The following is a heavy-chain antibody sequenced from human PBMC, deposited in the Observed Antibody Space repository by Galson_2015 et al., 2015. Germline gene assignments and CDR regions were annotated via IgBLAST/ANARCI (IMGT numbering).Heavy chain of an antibody. D-gene: IGHD3-22*01. V-gene: IGHV3-23*01. CDR3: AEGVGSDFYYPNDY. J-gene: IGHJ4*02. CDR2: ITASGGSP. CDR1: GFTFSSYA. Sequence: SLRLSCAVSGFTFSSYAMSWVRQAPGKGLEWVSLITASGGSPYYADSVKRRFTISRDNSKNTLYLQRSSLRAEDTAMYFCAEGVGSDFYYPNDYWGQGTLVTVSS.